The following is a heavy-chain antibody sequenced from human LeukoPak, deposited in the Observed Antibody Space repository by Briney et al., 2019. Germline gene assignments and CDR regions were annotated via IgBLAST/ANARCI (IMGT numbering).Heavy chain of an antibody. Sequence: GGSLRLSCAAAGFTFSSYAMSWVRQAPGKWLEWVTAISGSGGSTYYADSVKGRFTISRDNSKNTLYLQMNSLRAEDTAVYYCAKDRYSSSWYSDYWGQGTLVTVSS. CDR1: GFTFSSYA. CDR3: AKDRYSSSWYSDY. V-gene: IGHV3-23*01. J-gene: IGHJ4*02. CDR2: ISGSGGST. D-gene: IGHD6-13*01.